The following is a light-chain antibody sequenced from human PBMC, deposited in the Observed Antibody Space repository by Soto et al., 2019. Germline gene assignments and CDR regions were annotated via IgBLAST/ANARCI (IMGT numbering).Light chain of an antibody. J-gene: IGLJ1*01. CDR3: AAWDDSLSVLYV. Sequence: QSVLIQPPSASGTPGQRFTISCSGSSSNIGRNYVYWYQQLPGTAPKLLIYRNNHRPSGVPDRFSVSKSGTSASLAISGLRSEDEADYYCAAWDDSLSVLYVFGTGTKVTVL. CDR1: SSNIGRNY. V-gene: IGLV1-47*01. CDR2: RNN.